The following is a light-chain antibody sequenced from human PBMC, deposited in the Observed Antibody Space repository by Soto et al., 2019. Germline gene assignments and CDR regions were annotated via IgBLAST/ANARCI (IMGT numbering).Light chain of an antibody. Sequence: EIVLTPSPGTLSLSPGVRATLSCRASLSVSSSYLAWYQQKPGQATRLLNDGASSRATGIPDRINGSGSGKDLTLTIRRLEPEDFAVYYGQPYASTVTSGGETKVPIK. CDR3: QPYASTVT. J-gene: IGKJ4*02. V-gene: IGKV3-20*01. CDR2: GAS. CDR1: LSVSSSY.